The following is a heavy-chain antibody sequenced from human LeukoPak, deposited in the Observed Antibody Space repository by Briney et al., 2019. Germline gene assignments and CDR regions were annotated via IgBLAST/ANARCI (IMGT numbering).Heavy chain of an antibody. D-gene: IGHD2-2*01. J-gene: IGHJ5*02. Sequence: GGSLRLSCAASGFTFTSYGMSWVRQAPGKGLEWVSAITYSGGNTYYADSVKGRFTISRDNAKNSLYLQMNSLRAEDTAVYYCARDGDIVVVPAALGGWFDPWGQGTLVTVSS. CDR2: ITYSGGNT. V-gene: IGHV3-23*01. CDR3: ARDGDIVVVPAALGGWFDP. CDR1: GFTFTSYG.